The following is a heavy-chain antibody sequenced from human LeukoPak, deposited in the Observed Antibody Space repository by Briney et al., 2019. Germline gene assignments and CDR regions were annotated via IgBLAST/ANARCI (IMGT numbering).Heavy chain of an antibody. CDR1: GYTLTSYY. J-gene: IGHJ4*02. Sequence: ASVKVSCKASGYTLTSYYMHWVRQAPGQGLEWMGIINPSGGSTSYAQKFQGRVTMTRDTSTSTVYMELSSLRSEDTAVYYCASPDASMVSAFDYWGQGTLVTVSS. CDR3: ASPDASMVSAFDY. V-gene: IGHV1-46*01. CDR2: INPSGGST. D-gene: IGHD5-18*01.